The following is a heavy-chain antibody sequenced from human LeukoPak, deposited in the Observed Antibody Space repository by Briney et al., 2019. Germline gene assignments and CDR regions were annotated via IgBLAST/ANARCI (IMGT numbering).Heavy chain of an antibody. CDR1: GGSISSYY. V-gene: IGHV3-48*03. D-gene: IGHD1-1*01. CDR2: ISNSGSTI. CDR3: ASRVGNARFDY. Sequence: LSLTCTVSGGSISSYYWNWVRQAPGKGLEWVSYISNSGSTIFYADSVRGRFTISRDNAKNALYLQMNSLRVEDTAVYYCASRVGNARFDYWGRGTLVTVSS. J-gene: IGHJ4*02.